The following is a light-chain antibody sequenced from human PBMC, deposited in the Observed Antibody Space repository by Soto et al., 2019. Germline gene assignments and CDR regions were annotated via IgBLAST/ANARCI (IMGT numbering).Light chain of an antibody. Sequence: QTVVTQEPSFSVSPGRTVTRTCGLSSGSVSTTYYPSWYQQTPGQAPRTLIYSTNTRSSGVPDRFSGSILGNKAALTITGSQADDESDYFCALYLGGGSWVFGGGTKLTVL. J-gene: IGLJ3*02. CDR1: SGSVSTTYY. CDR3: ALYLGGGSWV. V-gene: IGLV8-61*01. CDR2: STN.